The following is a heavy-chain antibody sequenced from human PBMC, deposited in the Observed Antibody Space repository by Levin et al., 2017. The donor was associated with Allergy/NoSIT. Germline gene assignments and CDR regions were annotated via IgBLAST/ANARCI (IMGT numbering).Heavy chain of an antibody. J-gene: IGHJ6*02. CDR3: AKAGEGLGYYYGMDV. Sequence: GGSLRLSCAASGFTFSNYGMHWVRQAPGKGLESVALISYDGSNRYYADSVKGRFTISRDNSKNTLFLRINRLTTEDTAVYFCAKAGEGLGYYYGMDVWGQGTTV. V-gene: IGHV3-30*18. CDR1: GFTFSNYG. CDR2: ISYDGSNR. D-gene: IGHD1-26*01.